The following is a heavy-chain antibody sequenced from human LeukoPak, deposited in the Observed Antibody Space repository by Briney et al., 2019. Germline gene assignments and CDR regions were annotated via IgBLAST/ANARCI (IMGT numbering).Heavy chain of an antibody. CDR3: ARPKEEHIVVVTALNS. V-gene: IGHV4-39*01. D-gene: IGHD2-21*02. CDR2: IYHSGST. J-gene: IGHJ4*02. CDR1: GGSISSSSYY. Sequence: SETLSLTCTVSGGSISSSSYYWGWIRQPPGKGLEWIGSIYHSGSTYYNPSLKSRVTISVDTSKNQFSLKLSSVTAADTAVYYCARPKEEHIVVVTALNSWGQGTLVTVSS.